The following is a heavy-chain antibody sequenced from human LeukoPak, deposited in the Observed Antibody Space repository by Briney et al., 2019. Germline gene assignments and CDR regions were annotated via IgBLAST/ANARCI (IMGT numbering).Heavy chain of an antibody. D-gene: IGHD3-3*01. J-gene: IGHJ3*02. V-gene: IGHV4-39*01. CDR2: IYYNGRT. Sequence: SETLTLTCTVSGDSINNNNYYWGWIRQPPGKGLEWIGNIYYNGRTYYSPSLKSRGTISVDTSNNQFSLKLSSVTAADTAVYYCARITDRTIFGEIMHGFDIWGQGTPVTVSS. CDR3: ARITDRTIFGEIMHGFDI. CDR1: GDSINNNNYY.